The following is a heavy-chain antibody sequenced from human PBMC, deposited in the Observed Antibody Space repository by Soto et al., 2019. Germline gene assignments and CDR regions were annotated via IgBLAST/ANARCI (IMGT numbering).Heavy chain of an antibody. CDR2: INPSGGST. Sequence: ASVKVSCKASGYTLTSYYMHWVRQAPGQGLEWMGTINPSGGSTSYAQKFQGRVTMTRDTSTSTVYMELSSLRSEDTAVYYCARSSSDSSARYLLQTRRGAEYFQHWGQGTLVTVSS. V-gene: IGHV1-46*01. CDR1: GYTLTSYY. J-gene: IGHJ1*01. D-gene: IGHD3-22*01. CDR3: ARSSSDSSARYLLQTRRGAEYFQH.